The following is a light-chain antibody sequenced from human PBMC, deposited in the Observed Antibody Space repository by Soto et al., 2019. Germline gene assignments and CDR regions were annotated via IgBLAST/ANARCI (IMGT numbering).Light chain of an antibody. CDR3: LLSYSGDRRVI. CDR2: DTS. V-gene: IGLV7-46*01. CDR1: TGAVTNFHY. J-gene: IGLJ2*01. Sequence: QAVVTQEPSLTVSPGGTVTLTCGSSTGAVTNFHYPYWFQQKPGQAPRTLIYDTSNKHSWTPARFSGSLLGGKAALTLSGAQPEDEADYYCLLSYSGDRRVIFGGGTKVTVL.